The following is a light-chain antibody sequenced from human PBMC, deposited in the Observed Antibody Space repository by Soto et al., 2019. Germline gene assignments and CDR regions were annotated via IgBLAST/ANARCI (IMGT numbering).Light chain of an antibody. CDR1: RSDVGSYNY. V-gene: IGLV2-8*01. CDR2: EVH. CDR3: SSYAGSSNV. J-gene: IGLJ1*01. Sequence: QSALSQPPSASGSPGQSVTISCTGTRSDVGSYNYVSWYQQRPGKAPKLMIYEVHKRPSGVPDRFSGSKSGNTASLTVSGLQAEDEADYYCSSYAGSSNVFGTGTKVTVL.